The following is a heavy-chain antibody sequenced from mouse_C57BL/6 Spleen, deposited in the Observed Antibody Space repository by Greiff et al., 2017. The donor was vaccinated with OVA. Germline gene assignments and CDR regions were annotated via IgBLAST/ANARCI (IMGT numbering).Heavy chain of an antibody. CDR2: IWTGGGT. J-gene: IGHJ4*01. Sequence: VKLMESGPGLVAPSQSLSITCTVSGFSLTSYAISWVRQPPGKGLEWLGVIWTGGGTNYNSALKSRLSISKDNSKSQVFLKMNSLQTDDTARYYCARKGNSHITTVVADAMDYWGQGTSVTVSS. V-gene: IGHV2-9-1*01. CDR1: GFSLTSYA. D-gene: IGHD1-1*01. CDR3: ARKGNSHITTVVADAMDY.